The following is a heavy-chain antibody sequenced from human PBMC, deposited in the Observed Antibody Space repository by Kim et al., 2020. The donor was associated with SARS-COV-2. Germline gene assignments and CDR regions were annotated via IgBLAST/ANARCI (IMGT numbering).Heavy chain of an antibody. Sequence: TAYAASVKGRFTISRDDSKNTAYLQMNSLKTEDTAVYYCTSPSYYYDSNIWGQGTMVTVSS. CDR3: TSPSYYYDSNI. CDR2: T. J-gene: IGHJ3*02. D-gene: IGHD3-22*01. V-gene: IGHV3-73*01.